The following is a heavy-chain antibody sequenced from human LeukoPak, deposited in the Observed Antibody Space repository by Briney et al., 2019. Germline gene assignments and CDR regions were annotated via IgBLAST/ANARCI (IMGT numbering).Heavy chain of an antibody. CDR1: GGSISSSSYY. Sequence: PSETLSLTCTVSGGSISSSSYYWGWIRQPPGKGLEWIGSIYYSGSTYYNPSLKSRVTISVDTSKNQFSLKLSSVTAADTAVYYCARSEGDGYNLDWYFDLWGRGTLVTVSS. CDR3: ARSEGDGYNLDWYFDL. CDR2: IYYSGST. J-gene: IGHJ2*01. V-gene: IGHV4-39*01. D-gene: IGHD5-24*01.